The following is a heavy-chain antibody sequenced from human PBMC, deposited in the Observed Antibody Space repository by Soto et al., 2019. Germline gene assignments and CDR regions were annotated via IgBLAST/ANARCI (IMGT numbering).Heavy chain of an antibody. CDR3: ASSFMVRRVPGRSFDY. CDR2: IYYSGST. V-gene: IGHV4-31*03. D-gene: IGHD3-10*01. J-gene: IGHJ4*02. CDR1: GGSISRGGYY. Sequence: SETLSLTCTVSGGSISRGGYYWSWIRQHPGKGLEWIGYIYYSGSTYYNPSLKSRVTISVDTSKNQFSLKLSSVTAADTAVYYCASSFMVRRVPGRSFDYWCQAILVSVS.